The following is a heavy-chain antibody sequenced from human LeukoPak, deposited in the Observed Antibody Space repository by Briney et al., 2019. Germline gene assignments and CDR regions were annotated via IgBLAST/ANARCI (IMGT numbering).Heavy chain of an antibody. CDR3: ARDRGQLGAWDYFDY. J-gene: IGHJ4*02. CDR1: GGSISSYY. Sequence: SETLSLTCTVSGGSISSYYWSWIRQPAGKGLEWIGRMYPSGSTNYNASLKSRVTLSVDTSKNQFFLRLTPVTAADTAVYYCARDRGQLGAWDYFDYWGQGTLVTVSS. V-gene: IGHV4-4*07. D-gene: IGHD6-6*01. CDR2: MYPSGST.